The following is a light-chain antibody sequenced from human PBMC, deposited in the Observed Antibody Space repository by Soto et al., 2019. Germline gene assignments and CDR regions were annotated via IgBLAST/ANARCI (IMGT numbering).Light chain of an antibody. V-gene: IGKV3-20*01. CDR3: QQYGSSPLP. CDR1: QSVSSSY. CDR2: GAS. Sequence: EIVLTQSPGTLSLSPGERATLSCRASQSVSSSYLAWYQQKPGQAPRLLLYGASSRATGIPDRFSGSGSGTDFTLTISRLEPEDFAVYYCQQYGSSPLPCGGGTKVDIK. J-gene: IGKJ4*01.